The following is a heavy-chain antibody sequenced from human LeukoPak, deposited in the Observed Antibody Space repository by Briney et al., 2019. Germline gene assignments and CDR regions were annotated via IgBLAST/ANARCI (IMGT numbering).Heavy chain of an antibody. CDR1: GFTFSSYA. Sequence: SGGSLRLSCAASGFTFSSYAMHWVRQAPGKGLEWVAVISYDGSNKYYADSVKGRFTISRDNSKNTLYLQMNSLRAEDTAVYYCARDSRRYYDSSGYYYSSYYYYDMDVWGQGTTVTVSS. CDR2: ISYDGSNK. V-gene: IGHV3-30-3*01. D-gene: IGHD3-22*01. J-gene: IGHJ6*02. CDR3: ARDSRRYYDSSGYYYSSYYYYDMDV.